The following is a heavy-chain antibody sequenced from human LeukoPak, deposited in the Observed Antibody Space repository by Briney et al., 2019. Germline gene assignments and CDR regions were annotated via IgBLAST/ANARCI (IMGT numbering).Heavy chain of an antibody. J-gene: IGHJ3*02. D-gene: IGHD6-13*01. V-gene: IGHV3-30-3*01. CDR3: ARAAAAGAFDI. Sequence: GGSLRLSCAASGVTFSSYAMHWVRQAPGKGLEWVAVISYDGSNKYYADSVKGRFTISRDNSKNTLYLQMNSLRAEDTAVYYCARAAAAGAFDIWGQGTMVTVSS. CDR2: ISYDGSNK. CDR1: GVTFSSYA.